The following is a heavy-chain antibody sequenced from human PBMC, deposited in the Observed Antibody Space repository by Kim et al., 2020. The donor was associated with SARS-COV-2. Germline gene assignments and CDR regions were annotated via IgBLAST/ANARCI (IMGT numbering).Heavy chain of an antibody. CDR3: SRHRRGSRIGEDGVAFDV. J-gene: IGHJ3*01. D-gene: IGHD3-10*01. CDR1: GFSLSGYT. CDR2: IRNSANNNET. Sequence: GGSLRLSCAASGFSLSGYTVNWFRQSSGKGLEWVGRIRNSANNNETAYAASGKGTITLSRDDSKNTAFLQMNSLKTDDTAIYYCSRHRRGSRIGEDGVAFDVWGPGTRVLLSS. V-gene: IGHV3-73*01.